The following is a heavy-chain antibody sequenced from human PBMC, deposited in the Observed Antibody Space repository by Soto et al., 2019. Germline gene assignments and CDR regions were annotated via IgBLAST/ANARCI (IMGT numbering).Heavy chain of an antibody. CDR1: GGTFSSYT. CDR2: IIPILGIA. CDR3: ARPGGSSSKDYYDYVDV. V-gene: IGHV1-69*02. D-gene: IGHD6-6*01. Sequence: QVQLVQSGAEVKKPGSSVKVSCKASGGTFSSYTISWVRQAPGQGLEWMGRIIPILGIANYAQKFQGRVTITEDKSTSTAYMELSSLRSEDTAVYYCARPGGSSSKDYYDYVDVWGKGTTVTVSS. J-gene: IGHJ6*03.